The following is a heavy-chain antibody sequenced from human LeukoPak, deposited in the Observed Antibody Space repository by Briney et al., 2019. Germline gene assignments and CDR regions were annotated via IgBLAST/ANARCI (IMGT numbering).Heavy chain of an antibody. CDR1: GYTFNNYG. D-gene: IGHD3-9*01. Sequence: VASVRVSCKASGYTFNNYGISWVRQAPGQGLERMGWVTSYNGDTNYAQKFQDRVTMTTDESTSTAYMELRSLRFDDTAIYYCVKDWHILTGRNCFDPWGQGTLVTVSS. V-gene: IGHV1-18*01. J-gene: IGHJ5*02. CDR3: VKDWHILTGRNCFDP. CDR2: VTSYNGDT.